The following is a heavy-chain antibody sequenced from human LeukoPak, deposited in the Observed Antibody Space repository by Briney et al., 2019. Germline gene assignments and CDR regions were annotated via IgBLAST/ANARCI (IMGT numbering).Heavy chain of an antibody. Sequence: GASVKVSCKASGYTFTSYDINWVRQATGQGLEWMGWMNPNSGNTGYAQKFQGRVTMTRNTSTSTAYMELSSLRSEDTAVYYCARDGDYGDYNAFDIWGQGTMVTVSS. CDR2: MNPNSGNT. CDR1: GYTFTSYD. J-gene: IGHJ3*02. D-gene: IGHD4-17*01. V-gene: IGHV1-8*01. CDR3: ARDGDYGDYNAFDI.